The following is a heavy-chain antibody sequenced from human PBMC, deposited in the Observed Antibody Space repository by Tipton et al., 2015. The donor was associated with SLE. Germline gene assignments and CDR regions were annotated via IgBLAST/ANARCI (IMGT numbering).Heavy chain of an antibody. CDR2: ISNSGSTE. Sequence: SLRLSCAASGFIFSSYEMNWVRQAPGKGLEWISYISNSGSTEYYADSVKGRFTISRDDAKNSVYLQMNSLRAEDTAVYYCVRGASIGYYYFDYWGLGTLVTVSS. J-gene: IGHJ4*02. CDR1: GFIFSSYE. V-gene: IGHV3-48*03. D-gene: IGHD2-15*01. CDR3: VRGASIGYYYFDY.